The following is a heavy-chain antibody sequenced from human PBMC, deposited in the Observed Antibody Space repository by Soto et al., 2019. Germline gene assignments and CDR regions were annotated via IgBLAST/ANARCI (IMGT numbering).Heavy chain of an antibody. CDR1: GYTFTGYY. Sequence: ASVKVSCKASGYTFTGYYMHWLRQAPGQGLEWMGWINPNSGGTNYAQKFQGWVTMTRDTSISTAYMELSRLRSDDTAVYYCAVEPCSGGSCYWFDPWGQGTLVTVSS. D-gene: IGHD2-15*01. V-gene: IGHV1-2*04. CDR2: INPNSGGT. J-gene: IGHJ5*02. CDR3: AVEPCSGGSCYWFDP.